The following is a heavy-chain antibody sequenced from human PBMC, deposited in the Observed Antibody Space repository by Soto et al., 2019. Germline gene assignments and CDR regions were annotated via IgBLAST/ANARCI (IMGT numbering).Heavy chain of an antibody. Sequence: ETLSLTCTVSGASISGFYWSWIRKSAGKGLEWIGRIYATGTTDYNPSLKSRVMMSVDTSKKQFSLKLKSVTAADTALYFCARQRTSVVTQAYFDVWGPGSLVTVSS. V-gene: IGHV4-4*07. D-gene: IGHD2-21*02. CDR3: ARQRTSVVTQAYFDV. CDR1: GASISGFY. J-gene: IGHJ4*02. CDR2: IYATGTT.